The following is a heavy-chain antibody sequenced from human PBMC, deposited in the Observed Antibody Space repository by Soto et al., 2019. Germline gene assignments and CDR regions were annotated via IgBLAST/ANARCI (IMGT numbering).Heavy chain of an antibody. J-gene: IGHJ5*02. CDR2: IWDDGSNK. V-gene: IGHV3-33*01. D-gene: IGHD2-8*02. CDR3: ARAGGCRDGYTVGCNWFDP. CDR1: GFTFSSYG. Sequence: QVQLVESGGGVVQPGRSLRLSCAASGFTFSSYGMHWVRQAPGKGLEWVAVIWDDGSNKDYAASVKGRFTISRDNSKNTLYLQMNSLRAEDTAVYYCARAGGCRDGYTVGCNWFDPWGQGTLVTVSS.